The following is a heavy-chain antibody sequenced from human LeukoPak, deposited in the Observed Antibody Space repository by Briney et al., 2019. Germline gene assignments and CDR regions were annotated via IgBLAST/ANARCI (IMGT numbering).Heavy chain of an antibody. V-gene: IGHV4-59*01. J-gene: IGHJ4*02. CDR3: ARADYYGSGSYGAIDY. CDR1: GASIRSSY. CDR2: IYYSGST. D-gene: IGHD3-10*01. Sequence: SETLSLTCTVSGASIRSSYWSWIRQPPGKGLEWIGYIYYSGSTNYNPSLKSRVTISVDTSKNQFSLKLSSVTAADTAVYYCARADYYGSGSYGAIDYWSQGTLVTVSS.